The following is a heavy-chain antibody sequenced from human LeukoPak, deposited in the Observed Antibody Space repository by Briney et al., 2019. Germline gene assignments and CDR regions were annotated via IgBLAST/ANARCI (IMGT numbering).Heavy chain of an antibody. J-gene: IGHJ4*02. CDR1: GFTFSSYG. Sequence: GGSLRLSCAASGFTFSSYGMHWVRQAPGKGLEWVAVISYDGSNKYYADSVKGRFTISRDNSKNTLYLQINSLRAEDTAVYYCAGGSGFDYWGQGTLVTVSS. V-gene: IGHV3-30*03. CDR3: AGGSGFDY. D-gene: IGHD1-26*01. CDR2: ISYDGSNK.